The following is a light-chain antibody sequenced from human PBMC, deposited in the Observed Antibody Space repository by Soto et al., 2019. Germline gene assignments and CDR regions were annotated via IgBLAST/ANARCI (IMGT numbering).Light chain of an antibody. J-gene: IGKJ1*01. V-gene: IGKV1-39*01. CDR1: QSISRY. Sequence: DIQMTQSPSSLSASVGDRFTIACRASQSISRYLSWYQQKPGKAPKLLIYLASSLQSGVPSRFSGSGSGTDFTLTISSLQPEDFASYYCQQGNIFPWTFGQGTKVDIK. CDR3: QQGNIFPWT. CDR2: LAS.